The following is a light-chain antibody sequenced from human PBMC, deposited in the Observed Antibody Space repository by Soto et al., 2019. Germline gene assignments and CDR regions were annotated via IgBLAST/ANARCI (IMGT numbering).Light chain of an antibody. CDR3: QQYDNLYT. CDR1: QDIRNY. V-gene: IGKV1-33*01. Sequence: DIQMTQSPSSLSASVGDRVTITCQASQDIRNYLNWYQQKPGKAPKLLIYDASNLETGVPSRFSGSGSGTDFIFTISSLQAEDIATYYCQQYDNLYTFGQGTKVEIK. J-gene: IGKJ2*01. CDR2: DAS.